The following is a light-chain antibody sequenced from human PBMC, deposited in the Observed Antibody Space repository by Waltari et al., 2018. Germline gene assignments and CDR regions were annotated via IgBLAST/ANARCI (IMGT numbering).Light chain of an antibody. CDR3: AAWDDSLNGV. V-gene: IGLV1-44*01. CDR2: NNN. J-gene: IGLJ3*02. Sequence: SVLTQPPSASGTPGQRVTISCSGTSSNIGRNSVNWYQQVPGTAPNLPIYNNNQRPSGVPDRFSGSKSGTSASLDISGLQSEDEADYYCAAWDDSLNGVFGGGTKLTVL. CDR1: SSNIGRNS.